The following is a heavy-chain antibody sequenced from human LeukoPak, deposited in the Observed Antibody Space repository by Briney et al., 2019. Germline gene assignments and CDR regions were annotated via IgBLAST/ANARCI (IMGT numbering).Heavy chain of an antibody. CDR1: GGSFNTFV. CDR3: ARGGDYGDYRNWHLDL. J-gene: IGHJ2*01. V-gene: IGHV1-69*04. CDR2: IIPALPLT. D-gene: IGHD4-17*01. Sequence: ASVKVSCKASGGSFNTFVVSWVRQAPGQGLEWMGRIIPALPLTNYAQQFQGRLTITADNSTNTAYMKLNSLGSEDTAIYYCARGGDYGDYRNWHLDLWGRGTLVLVSS.